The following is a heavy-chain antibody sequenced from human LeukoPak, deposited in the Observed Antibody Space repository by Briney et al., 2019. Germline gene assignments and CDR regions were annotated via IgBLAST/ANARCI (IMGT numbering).Heavy chain of an antibody. CDR1: GGSISSYY. CDR2: IYYSGST. CDR3: ARRARSSGYYYFDY. D-gene: IGHD3-22*01. J-gene: IGHJ4*02. Sequence: PSETLSLTCTVSGGSISSYYWSWIRQPPGKGLEWIGYIYYSGSTNYNPSLKSRVTISVDTSKNQFSLKLSSVTAADTAVYYCARRARSSGYYYFDYWGRGTLVTVSS. V-gene: IGHV4-59*01.